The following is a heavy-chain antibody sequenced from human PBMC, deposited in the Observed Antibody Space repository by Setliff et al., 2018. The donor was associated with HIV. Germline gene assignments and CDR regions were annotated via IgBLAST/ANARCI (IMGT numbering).Heavy chain of an antibody. Sequence: GGSLRLSCSASGFTFGDYTMSWFRQAPGKGLEWVGFIRSIAYGGTTEYAASVKDRFTISRDDSKSIAYLQMNSLKTEDTAVYYCTRDGGGDYGVYAPDYWGQGTLVTVSS. CDR2: IRSIAYGGTT. CDR3: TRDGGGDYGVYAPDY. J-gene: IGHJ4*02. V-gene: IGHV3-49*03. D-gene: IGHD4-17*01. CDR1: GFTFGDYT.